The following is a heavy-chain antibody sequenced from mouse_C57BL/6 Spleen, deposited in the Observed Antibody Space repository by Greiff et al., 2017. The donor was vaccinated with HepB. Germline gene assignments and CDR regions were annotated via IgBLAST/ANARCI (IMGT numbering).Heavy chain of an antibody. CDR3: ARRDYGSSLYAMDY. J-gene: IGHJ4*01. V-gene: IGHV1-50*01. Sequence: QVQLQQSGAELVKPGASVKLSCKASGYTFTSYWMQWVKQRPGQGLEWIGEIDPSDSYTNYNQKFKGKATLTVDTSSSTAYMQLSSLTSEDSAVYYCARRDYGSSLYAMDYWGQVTSVTVSS. CDR1: GYTFTSYW. D-gene: IGHD1-1*01. CDR2: IDPSDSYT.